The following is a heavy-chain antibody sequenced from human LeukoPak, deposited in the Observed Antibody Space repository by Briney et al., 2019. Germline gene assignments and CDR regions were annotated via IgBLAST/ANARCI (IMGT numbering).Heavy chain of an antibody. CDR2: IKQDGSDK. CDR3: ARVLPVASRDY. CDR1: GFTFSTYW. J-gene: IGHJ4*02. V-gene: IGHV3-7*01. D-gene: IGHD2-2*01. Sequence: GGSLRLSCAASGFTFSTYWMNWVRQAPGKGLEWVANIKQDGSDKFYVDSVKGRFTISRDNAKNSMCLQMSSLRAEDTAIYYCARVLPVASRDYWGQGTLVTVSS.